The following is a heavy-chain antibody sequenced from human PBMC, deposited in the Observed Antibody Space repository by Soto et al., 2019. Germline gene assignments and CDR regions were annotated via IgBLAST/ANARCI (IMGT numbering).Heavy chain of an antibody. J-gene: IGHJ4*02. Sequence: SETLSLTCAVSGGSISSGNWWSWVRPPPGKGLERIGEIYHSGSNNYNPPLKSRVTISVDKSKNQFSLKLSSVTAAYTAVYYCARDREYSYGFDYWGQGTLVTVSS. CDR2: IYHSGSN. V-gene: IGHV4-4*02. CDR3: ARDREYSYGFDY. CDR1: GGSISSGNW. D-gene: IGHD5-18*01.